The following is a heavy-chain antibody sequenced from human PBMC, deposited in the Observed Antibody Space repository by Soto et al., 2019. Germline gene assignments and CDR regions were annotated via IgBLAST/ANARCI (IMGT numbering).Heavy chain of an antibody. D-gene: IGHD6-19*01. CDR3: AKSPYSSGWQIDY. CDR1: GFTFSSYA. Sequence: GGSLRLSCAASGFTFSSYAMSWVRQAPGKGLERVSAISDSGGSTYYADSVKGRFTISRDNSKNMLYLQMNSLRAEDTAVYYCAKSPYSSGWQIDYWGQGTLVTVSS. V-gene: IGHV3-23*01. CDR2: ISDSGGST. J-gene: IGHJ4*02.